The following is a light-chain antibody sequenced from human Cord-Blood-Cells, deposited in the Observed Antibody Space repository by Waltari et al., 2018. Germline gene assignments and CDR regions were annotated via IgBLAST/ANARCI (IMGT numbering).Light chain of an antibody. Sequence: QAVLTQPASLSASPGASASLTCTLRSGINVGTYRIYWYQQKPGSPPQYLLRYKSDPDKQQGFGVPSRFSGSKYASANAGILLISGLQSEDEADYYCMIWHSSAWVFGGGTKLTVL. CDR1: SGINVGTYR. CDR2: YKSDPDK. J-gene: IGLJ3*02. CDR3: MIWHSSAWV. V-gene: IGLV5-45*01.